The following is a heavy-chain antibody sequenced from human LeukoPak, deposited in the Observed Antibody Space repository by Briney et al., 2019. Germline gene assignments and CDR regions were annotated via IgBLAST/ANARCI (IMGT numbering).Heavy chain of an antibody. CDR1: GGSISSGSYY. Sequence: SETLSLTCTVSGGSISSGSYYWSWIRQPPGKGLEWIGEINHSGSTNYNPSLKSRVTISVDTSKNQFSLKLSSVTAADTAVYYCAREDPYSSSSHYYYYYMDVWGKGTTVTVSS. J-gene: IGHJ6*03. CDR2: INHSGST. CDR3: AREDPYSSSSHYYYYYMDV. V-gene: IGHV4-39*07. D-gene: IGHD6-6*01.